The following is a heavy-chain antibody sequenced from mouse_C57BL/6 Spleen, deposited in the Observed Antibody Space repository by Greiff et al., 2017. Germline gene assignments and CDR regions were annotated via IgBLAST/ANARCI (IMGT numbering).Heavy chain of an antibody. V-gene: IGHV1-64*01. CDR3: ARWDYYGKWNYFDY. J-gene: IGHJ2*01. Sequence: VQLQQPGAELVKPGASVKLSCKASGYTFTSYWMPWVKQRPGQGLEWIGMIHPNSGSTNYNEKFKSKATLTVDKSSSTAYMQLSSLTSEDSAVYYCARWDYYGKWNYFDYWGQGTTLTVAS. CDR1: GYTFTSYW. D-gene: IGHD1-1*01. CDR2: IHPNSGST.